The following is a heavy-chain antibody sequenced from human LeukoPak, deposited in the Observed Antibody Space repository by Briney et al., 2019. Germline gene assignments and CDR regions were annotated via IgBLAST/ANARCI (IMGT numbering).Heavy chain of an antibody. J-gene: IGHJ4*02. Sequence: SETLSLTCTVSGGSISRYYWSWIRQPPGKGLEWIGYIYSSGSTNYNPSLKSRVTISVDTSKNQFSLKLSSVTAADTAVYYCARGGPTLDFDYWGQGTLVTVSP. CDR3: ARGGPTLDFDY. D-gene: IGHD4-23*01. CDR1: GGSISRYY. V-gene: IGHV4-59*01. CDR2: IYSSGST.